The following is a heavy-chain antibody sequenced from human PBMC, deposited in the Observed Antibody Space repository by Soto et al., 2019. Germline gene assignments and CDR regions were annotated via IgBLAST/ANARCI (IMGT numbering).Heavy chain of an antibody. V-gene: IGHV3-48*01. D-gene: IGHD2-2*01. CDR3: ARDGGYCSSTSCRYYMDV. J-gene: IGHJ6*03. Sequence: GGSLRLSCAASGFTFSSYSMNWVRQAPGKGLEWVSYISSSSSTIYYADSVKGRFTISRDNAKNSLYLQMNSLRAEDTAVYYCARDGGYCSSTSCRYYMDVWGKGTTVTVSS. CDR2: ISSSSSTI. CDR1: GFTFSSYS.